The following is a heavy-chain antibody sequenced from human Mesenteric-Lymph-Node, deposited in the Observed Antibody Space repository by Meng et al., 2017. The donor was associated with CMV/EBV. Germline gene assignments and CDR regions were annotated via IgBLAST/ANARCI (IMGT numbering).Heavy chain of an antibody. CDR3: GRGQQTFDP. Sequence: VQLMQPGRAVKKPRAPETVSCKASGYSFTGYSIHWVRQAPGQGLEWMGRISPNTGDTIYEETLQGRVTMTRETSINTAYMELSSLTSDDTAVYYCGRGQQTFDPWGQGTLVTVSS. J-gene: IGHJ5*02. CDR2: ISPNTGDT. V-gene: IGHV1-2*06. D-gene: IGHD1-1*01. CDR1: GYSFTGYS.